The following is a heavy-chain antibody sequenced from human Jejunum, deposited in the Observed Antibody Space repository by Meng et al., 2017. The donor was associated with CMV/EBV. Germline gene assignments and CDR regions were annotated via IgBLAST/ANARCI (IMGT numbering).Heavy chain of an antibody. Sequence: ISSSYWTWIRQPPGKGLEWIGYVYYSGSTNYNPSLKSRVTISVDTSKNQFSLKLSSVTAADTAVYYCARVPAELGSSSSRYYFDYWGQGTLVTVSS. D-gene: IGHD6-13*01. CDR1: ISSSY. V-gene: IGHV4-59*01. CDR3: ARVPAELGSSSSRYYFDY. CDR2: VYYSGST. J-gene: IGHJ4*02.